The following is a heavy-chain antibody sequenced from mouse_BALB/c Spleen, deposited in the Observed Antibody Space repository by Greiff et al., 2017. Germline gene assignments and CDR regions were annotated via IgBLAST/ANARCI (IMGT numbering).Heavy chain of an antibody. D-gene: IGHD2-4*01. CDR3: ARDGGLRYYFDY. J-gene: IGHJ2*01. Sequence: EVQLKESGAELVKPGASVKLSCTASGFNIKDTYMHWVKQRPEQGLEWIGRIDPANGNTKYDPKFQGKATITADTSSNTAYLQLSSLTSEDTAVYYCARDGGLRYYFDYWGQGTTLTGSS. V-gene: IGHV14-3*02. CDR2: IDPANGNT. CDR1: GFNIKDTY.